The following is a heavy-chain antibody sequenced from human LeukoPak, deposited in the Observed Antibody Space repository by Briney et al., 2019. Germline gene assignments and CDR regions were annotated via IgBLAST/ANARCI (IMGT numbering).Heavy chain of an antibody. Sequence: GGSLRLSCVVSGFTFSNAWMSWVRQAPGKGLEWVSFIRNKASGGTTEHAASVRGRFTTSRDDSKSIAYLQMNSLKTEDTALYYCTRDRIMTDFWGQGTLVTVSS. J-gene: IGHJ4*02. CDR2: IRNKASGGTT. CDR3: TRDRIMTDF. V-gene: IGHV3-49*04. D-gene: IGHD2-15*01. CDR1: GFTFSNAW.